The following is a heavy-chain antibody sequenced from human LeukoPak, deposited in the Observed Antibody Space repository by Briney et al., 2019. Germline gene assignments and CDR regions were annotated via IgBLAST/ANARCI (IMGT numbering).Heavy chain of an antibody. V-gene: IGHV1-46*01. D-gene: IGHD1-26*01. CDR3: AGRHQIARAFDI. CDR1: GYTFTSYG. Sequence: GASVKVSCKASGYTFTSYGISWVRQAPGQGLEWMGIINPSGGSTSYAQKFQGRVTMTRDASTSTVYMELSSLRSEDTAVYYCAGRHQIARAFDIWGQGTMVTVSS. CDR2: INPSGGST. J-gene: IGHJ3*02.